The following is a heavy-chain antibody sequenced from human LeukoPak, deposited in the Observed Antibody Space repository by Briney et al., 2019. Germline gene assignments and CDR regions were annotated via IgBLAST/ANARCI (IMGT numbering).Heavy chain of an antibody. D-gene: IGHD3-3*01. CDR2: IRRKGYGGTT. Sequence: GGSLRLSCTASGFTFGDYSLSWVRQAPEKGLEWVGFIRRKGYGGTTEYAPSVKGRFIISRDDSKSTAYLQMNSLKTEDTAVYYCTRDHDFWSGPFDVWGKGTTVTVSS. CDR1: GFTFGDYS. V-gene: IGHV3-49*04. CDR3: TRDHDFWSGPFDV. J-gene: IGHJ6*04.